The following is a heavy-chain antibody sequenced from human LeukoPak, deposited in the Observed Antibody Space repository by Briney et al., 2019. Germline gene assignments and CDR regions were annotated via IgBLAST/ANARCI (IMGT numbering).Heavy chain of an antibody. CDR2: INSDGSST. CDR1: GFTFSSYW. CDR3: ARVRALTGGFDY. J-gene: IGHJ4*02. V-gene: IGHV3-74*01. Sequence: PGGSLRLSCATSGFTFSSYWMHWVRQAPGKGLVWVSRINSDGSSTSYADSVKGRFTISRDNAKNTLYLQMNSLRAEDTAVYYCARVRALTGGFDYWGQGTLVTVS. D-gene: IGHD2-8*02.